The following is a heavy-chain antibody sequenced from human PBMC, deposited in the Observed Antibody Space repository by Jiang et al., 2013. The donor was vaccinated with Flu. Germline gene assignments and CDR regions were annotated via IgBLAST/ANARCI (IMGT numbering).Heavy chain of an antibody. J-gene: IGHJ5*02. Sequence: SCAASGFTFSSYGMHWVRQAPGKGLEWVAVIWYDGSNKYYADSVKGRFTISRDNSKNTLYLQMNSLRAEDTAVYYCAREVVADGGWFDPWGQGTLVTVSS. CDR2: IWYDGSNK. CDR1: GFTFSSYG. V-gene: IGHV3-33*01. D-gene: IGHD2-15*01. CDR3: AREVVADGGWFDP.